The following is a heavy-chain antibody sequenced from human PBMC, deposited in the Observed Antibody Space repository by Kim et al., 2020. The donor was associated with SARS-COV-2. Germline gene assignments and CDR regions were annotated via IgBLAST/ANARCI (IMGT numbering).Heavy chain of an antibody. J-gene: IGHJ6*02. V-gene: IGHV4-34*01. CDR2: INHSGST. CDR1: GGSFSGYY. Sequence: SETLSLTCAVYGGSFSGYYWSWIRQPPGKGLEWIGEINHSGSTNYNPSLKSRVTISVDTSKNQFSLKLSSVTAADTAVYYCARGKVGVYSNPAAYYYYYGMDVWGQGTTVTVSS. D-gene: IGHD4-4*01. CDR3: ARGKVGVYSNPAAYYYYYGMDV.